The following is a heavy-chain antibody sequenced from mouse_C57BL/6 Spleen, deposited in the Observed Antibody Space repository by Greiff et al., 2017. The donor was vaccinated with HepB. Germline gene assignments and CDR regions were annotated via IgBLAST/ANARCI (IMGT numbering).Heavy chain of an antibody. D-gene: IGHD1-1*01. CDR3: AREGVLLRFFDY. J-gene: IGHJ2*01. CDR2: INPYNGDT. CDR1: GYSFTGYF. V-gene: IGHV1-20*01. Sequence: VQLKQSGPELVKPGDSVKISCKASGYSFTGYFMNWVMQSHGKSLEWIGRINPYNGDTFYNQKFKGKATLTVDKSSSTAHMELRSLTSEDSAVYYCAREGVLLRFFDYWGQGTTLTVSS.